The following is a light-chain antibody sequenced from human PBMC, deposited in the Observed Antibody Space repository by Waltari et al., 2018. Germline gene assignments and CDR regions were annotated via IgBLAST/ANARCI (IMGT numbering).Light chain of an antibody. J-gene: IGKJ3*01. CDR3: QQSYNTPFT. CDR1: QSVLYSSNNKNY. V-gene: IGKV4-1*01. Sequence: DIVMTQSPDSLAVSLGERATINCKSSQSVLYSSNNKNYLAWYQQKPGKAPKLLIHAASSLQSGVPSRFSGSGSGTDFTLTISSLQPEDYATYYCQQSYNTPFTFGPGTKVDIK. CDR2: AAS.